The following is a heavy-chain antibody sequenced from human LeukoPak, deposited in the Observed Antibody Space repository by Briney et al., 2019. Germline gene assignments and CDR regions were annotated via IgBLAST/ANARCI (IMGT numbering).Heavy chain of an antibody. Sequence: VGSLRLSCAASGFTFSSYAMSWVRQAPGKGLEWVSALSGSGSATYYADSVKGRFTISRDNSKNTLYLQMNSLRAEDTAVYYCAKDVSVYQLLLDAFDIWGQGTMVTVSS. CDR3: AKDVSVYQLLLDAFDI. V-gene: IGHV3-23*01. J-gene: IGHJ3*02. CDR1: GFTFSSYA. D-gene: IGHD2-2*01. CDR2: LSGSGSAT.